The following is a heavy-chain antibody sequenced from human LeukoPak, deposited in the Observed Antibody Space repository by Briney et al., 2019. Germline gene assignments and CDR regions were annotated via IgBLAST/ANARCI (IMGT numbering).Heavy chain of an antibody. V-gene: IGHV3-21*01. CDR1: GFTFSSYS. CDR3: ARDQGYCSSTSCYTGFDY. J-gene: IGHJ4*02. CDR2: ISSSSSHI. D-gene: IGHD2-2*02. Sequence: PGGSLRLSCAASGFTFSSYSMNWVRQAPGKGLEWVSSISSSSSHIYYADSVKGRFTISRDNAKNSLYLQMNSLRAEDTAVYYCARDQGYCSSTSCYTGFDYWGQGTLVTVSS.